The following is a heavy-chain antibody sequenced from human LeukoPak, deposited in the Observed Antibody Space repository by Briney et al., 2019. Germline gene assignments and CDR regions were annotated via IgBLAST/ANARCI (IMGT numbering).Heavy chain of an antibody. CDR2: INPNSGGT. CDR1: GYTFTGYY. D-gene: IGHD3-22*01. J-gene: IGHJ4*02. Sequence: GASVKVSCKASGYTFTGYYMHWVRQAPGQGLEWMGWINPNSGGTNYAQKFQGRVTMTRDTSISTAYMELSRLRSDDTAVYYCARAASRITMIVVVSRGYYFDYWGQGTLVTVSS. V-gene: IGHV1-2*02. CDR3: ARAASRITMIVVVSRGYYFDY.